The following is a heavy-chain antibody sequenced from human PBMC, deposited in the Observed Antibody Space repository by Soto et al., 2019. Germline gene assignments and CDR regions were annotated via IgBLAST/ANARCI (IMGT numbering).Heavy chain of an antibody. CDR1: GYTVTSYG. CDR3: ARVHCSGGSCYFSWFDP. CDR2: ISAYNGNT. J-gene: IGHJ5*02. V-gene: IGHV1-18*01. D-gene: IGHD2-15*01. Sequence: QVQLVQSGAEVKKPGASVKVSCKASGYTVTSYGISWVRQAPGQGLEWMGWISAYNGNTNYAQKRQGRVTMTTDTSTSTDYMEQRSLRSDDTAVYYCARVHCSGGSCYFSWFDPWGQGTLVTVSS.